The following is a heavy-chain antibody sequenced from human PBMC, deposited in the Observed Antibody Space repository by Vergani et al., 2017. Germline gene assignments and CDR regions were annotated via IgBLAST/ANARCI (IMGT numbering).Heavy chain of an antibody. D-gene: IGHD3-10*01. V-gene: IGHV4-39*07. J-gene: IGHJ3*02. CDR3: ARGGLPDAFDI. Sequence: QLQLQESGPGLVKPSETLSLTCTVSGGSISSSSYYWGWFRQPPGKGLEWIGNIFHTGLTYRNPSLRSRVAISVDTSRNQFSLKLRSVTAADTAAYFCARGGLPDAFDIWGQGTLVTVSS. CDR1: GGSISSSSYY. CDR2: IFHTGLT.